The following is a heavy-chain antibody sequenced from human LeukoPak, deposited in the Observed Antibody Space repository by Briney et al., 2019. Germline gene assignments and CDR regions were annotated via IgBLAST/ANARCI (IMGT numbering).Heavy chain of an antibody. J-gene: IGHJ6*03. V-gene: IGHV4-34*01. Sequence: KPSETLSLTCAVYGGSFSGYYWSWIRQPPGKGLEWIGEINHSGSTNYNPSLKSRVTISVDTSKNQFSLKLSSVTAADTAVYYCARTDSWSGYYPYYYYYYMDVWGKGTTVTVSS. CDR3: ARTDSWSGYYPYYYYYYMDV. CDR2: INHSGST. CDR1: GGSFSGYY. D-gene: IGHD3-3*01.